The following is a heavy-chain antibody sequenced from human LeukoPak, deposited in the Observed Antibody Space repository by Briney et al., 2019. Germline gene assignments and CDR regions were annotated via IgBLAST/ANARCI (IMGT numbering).Heavy chain of an antibody. V-gene: IGHV4-31*03. CDR2: IYYSGST. CDR3: ARAHRYCSSTSCQYYFDY. J-gene: IGHJ4*02. CDR1: GGSISSGGYY. D-gene: IGHD2-2*01. Sequence: SQTLPLTCTVSGGSISSGGYYWSWIRQHPGKGLEWLGYIYYSGSTYYNPSLKSRVTISVDTSKNHFSLRLSSVTAADTAVYYCARAHRYCSSTSCQYYFDYWGQGTLVTVSS.